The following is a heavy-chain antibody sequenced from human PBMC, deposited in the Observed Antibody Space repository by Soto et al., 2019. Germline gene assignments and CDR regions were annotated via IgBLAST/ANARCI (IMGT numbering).Heavy chain of an antibody. CDR1: GGTFSSYT. CDR2: IIPILGIA. Sequence: SVKVSCKASGGTFSSYTISWVRQAPGQGLEWMGRIIPILGIANYAQKFQGRVTITADKSTSTAYMELSSLRSEDTAVYYCARMLIYYDSSGYYGVSDDAFDIWGQGTMVTVSS. CDR3: ARMLIYYDSSGYYGVSDDAFDI. J-gene: IGHJ3*02. D-gene: IGHD3-22*01. V-gene: IGHV1-69*02.